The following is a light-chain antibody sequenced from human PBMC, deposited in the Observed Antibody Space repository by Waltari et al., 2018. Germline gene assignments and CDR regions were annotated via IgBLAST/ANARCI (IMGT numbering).Light chain of an antibody. J-gene: IGKJ5*01. Sequence: EIVMTQSPATLSVSPGESVTLSCRASESISRNLDWYQRKPGQAPRLLIYGASTRTTGIPARFSGSGSGTEFTLTISSLQSEDFAIYYCQQFNTWISFGQGTRLEIK. V-gene: IGKV3-15*01. CDR1: ESISRN. CDR2: GAS. CDR3: QQFNTWIS.